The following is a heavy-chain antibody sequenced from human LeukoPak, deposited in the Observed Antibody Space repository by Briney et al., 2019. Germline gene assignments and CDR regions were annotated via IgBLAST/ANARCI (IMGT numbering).Heavy chain of an antibody. D-gene: IGHD1-26*01. V-gene: IGHV3-23*01. CDR3: ANGLAASGNFLLRDYYYFIDV. CDR1: GFTFNNYA. Sequence: GRSLRLSCVASGFTFNNYAMHWVRQAPGKGLEWVSTINGNGAATYYADSFKGRFLISRDDSKSTVYLRMNKLRVEDSGLYYCANGLAASGNFLLRDYYYFIDVWGKGTTVIVS. CDR2: INGNGAAT. J-gene: IGHJ6*03.